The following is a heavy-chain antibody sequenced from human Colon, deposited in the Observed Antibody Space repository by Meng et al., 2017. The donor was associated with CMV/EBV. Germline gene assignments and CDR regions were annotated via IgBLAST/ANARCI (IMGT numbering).Heavy chain of an antibody. J-gene: IGHJ4*02. Sequence: SETLSLTCSVSGVSISTTNYCWGWLRQPPGKGREWMGSICYTGITYYNPSLKSRVTISVETSKNPFSLRRSSVTAADTAVYYCAKDGPIFGVVAFDYWGQGTLVTVSS. CDR2: ICYTGIT. D-gene: IGHD3-3*02. CDR1: GVSISTTNYC. CDR3: AKDGPIFGVVAFDY. V-gene: IGHV4-39*07.